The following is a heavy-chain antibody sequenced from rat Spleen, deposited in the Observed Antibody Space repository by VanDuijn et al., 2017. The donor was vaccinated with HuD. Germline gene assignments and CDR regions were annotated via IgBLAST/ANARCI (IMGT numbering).Heavy chain of an antibody. J-gene: IGHJ3*01. V-gene: IGHV5-25*01. CDR1: GFNFNDYW. CDR2: ISTSGGST. Sequence: EVQLVESGGGLVQPGRSLKLSCAASGFNFNDYWMGWVRQAPGKGLEWVASISTSGGSTYYRDSVKGRFTVSRDNAKSTLYLQMDSLRSEDTATYYCATGDWAGTYWGQGTLVTVSS. CDR3: ATGDWAGTY. D-gene: IGHD5-1*01.